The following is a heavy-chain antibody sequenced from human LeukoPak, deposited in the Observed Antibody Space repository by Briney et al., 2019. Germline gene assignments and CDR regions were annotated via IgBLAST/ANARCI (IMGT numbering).Heavy chain of an antibody. CDR3: ARGFGADV. J-gene: IGHJ6*04. CDR2: INSDGSNT. CDR1: GFNFRTYW. Sequence: GGSLRLSCAASGFNFRTYWMHWVRQAPGKGLVWVSRINSDGSNTTYADSVKGRFTVSRDNAMNTLYLQMHSLRAEDTALYFCARGFGADVWGKGTMVTVSS. D-gene: IGHD3-10*01. V-gene: IGHV3-74*01.